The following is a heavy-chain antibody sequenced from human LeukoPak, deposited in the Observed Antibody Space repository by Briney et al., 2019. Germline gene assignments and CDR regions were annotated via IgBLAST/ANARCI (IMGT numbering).Heavy chain of an antibody. CDR1: GSSLSSYY. CDR3: ARGYSYGSY. CDR2: IYYTGST. D-gene: IGHD5-18*01. J-gene: IGHJ4*02. V-gene: IGHV4-59*01. Sequence: TLSLTCTVSGSSLSSYYWSWIRQPPGKGLEWIGYIYYTGSTNYNPSLKSRVTISVDTSKNQFSLKLNSVTAADTAVYYCARGYSYGSYWGQGILVTVSS.